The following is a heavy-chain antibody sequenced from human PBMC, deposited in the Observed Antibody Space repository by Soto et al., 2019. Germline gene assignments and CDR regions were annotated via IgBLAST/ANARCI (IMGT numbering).Heavy chain of an antibody. CDR2: ISSSSSTI. CDR1: GFTFSSYS. V-gene: IGHV3-48*01. D-gene: IGHD2-2*01. Sequence: EVQLVESGGGLVQPGGSLRLSCAASGFTFSSYSMNWVRQAPGKGLEWVSYISSSSSTIYYADSVKGRFTISRDNAKNSLYLQMNSLRAEDTAVYYCERDVCSSSRCAEYFDYWGRGSLVNVSS. J-gene: IGHJ4*02. CDR3: ERDVCSSSRCAEYFDY.